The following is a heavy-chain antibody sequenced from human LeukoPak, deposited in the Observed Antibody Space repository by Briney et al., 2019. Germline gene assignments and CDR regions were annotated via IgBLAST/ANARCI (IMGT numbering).Heavy chain of an antibody. CDR1: GFTFSSYS. CDR2: VSSSSSYI. V-gene: IGHV3-21*01. Sequence: GGSLRLSCAASGFTFSSYSMNWVRQAPGKGLEWVSSVSSSSSYIYYADSVKGRFTISRDNAKNSLYLQMNSLRAEDTAVYYCARDLGVYYDSSGYDWGQGTLVTVSS. CDR3: ARDLGVYYDSSGYD. J-gene: IGHJ4*02. D-gene: IGHD3-22*01.